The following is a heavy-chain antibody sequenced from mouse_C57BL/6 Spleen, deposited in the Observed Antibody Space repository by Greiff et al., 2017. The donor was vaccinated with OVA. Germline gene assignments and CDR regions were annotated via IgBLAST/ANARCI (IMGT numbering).Heavy chain of an antibody. D-gene: IGHD2-1*01. Sequence: EVMLVESEGGLVQPGSSMKLSCTASGFTFSDYYMAWVRQVPEKGLEWVANINYDGSSTYYLDSLKSRFIISRDNAKNILYLQMSSLKSEDTATYYCARRGDGNYLYWYFDVWGTGTTVTVSS. V-gene: IGHV5-16*01. J-gene: IGHJ1*03. CDR1: GFTFSDYY. CDR3: ARRGDGNYLYWYFDV. CDR2: INYDGSST.